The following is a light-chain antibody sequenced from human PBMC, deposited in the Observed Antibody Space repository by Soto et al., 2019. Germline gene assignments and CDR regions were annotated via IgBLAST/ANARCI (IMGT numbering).Light chain of an antibody. Sequence: QSALTQPASVSGSPGQSITISCTGTRSDVGGYNYVSWYQQHPGKAPKVMIYEVSNRSSGVSNRFSGSKSGNTASLTISGLQAEDEADYYCSSYTSSRTYVFGTGTKVTVL. CDR1: RSDVGGYNY. V-gene: IGLV2-14*01. CDR2: EVS. J-gene: IGLJ1*01. CDR3: SSYTSSRTYV.